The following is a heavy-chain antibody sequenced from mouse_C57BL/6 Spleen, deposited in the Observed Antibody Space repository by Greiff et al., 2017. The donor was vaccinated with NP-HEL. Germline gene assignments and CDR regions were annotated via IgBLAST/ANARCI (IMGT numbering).Heavy chain of an antibody. V-gene: IGHV1-82*01. CDR1: GYAFSSSW. D-gene: IGHD1-1*01. CDR3: AREDYGSSFFAY. Sequence: QVQLKQSGPELVKPGASVKISCKASGYAFSSSWMNWVKQRPGKGLEWIGRIYPGDGDTNYNGKFKGKATLTADKSSSTAYMQLSSLTSEDSAVYICAREDYGSSFFAYWGQGTLVTVSA. J-gene: IGHJ3*01. CDR2: IYPGDGDT.